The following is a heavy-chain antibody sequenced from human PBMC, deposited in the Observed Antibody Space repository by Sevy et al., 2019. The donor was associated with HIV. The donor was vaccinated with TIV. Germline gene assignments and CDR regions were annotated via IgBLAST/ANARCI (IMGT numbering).Heavy chain of an antibody. V-gene: IGHV4-38-2*01. Sequence: SETLSLTCAVSGYSITSGYLWGWIRQPPGKGLEWIGSVFHSGSTYYDPSLNSRVIISVDTSKNQFSLKLNSVTAADTAVYYCAGHSHGSGTYYVPFDSWGQGTLVTVSS. D-gene: IGHD3-10*01. J-gene: IGHJ4*02. CDR2: VFHSGST. CDR3: AGHSHGSGTYYVPFDS. CDR1: GYSITSGYL.